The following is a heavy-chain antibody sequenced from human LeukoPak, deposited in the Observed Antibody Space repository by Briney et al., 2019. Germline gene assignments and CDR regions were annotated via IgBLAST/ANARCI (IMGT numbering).Heavy chain of an antibody. V-gene: IGHV1-2*02. Sequence: GASVKVSCKASGYTFTGYYMHWVRQAPGQGLEWMGWINPNSGGTNYAQKFQGRVTMTRDASISTAYMELSRLRSDDTAVYYCARVISSQRYYFDYWGQGTLVTVSS. CDR2: INPNSGGT. D-gene: IGHD3-3*02. J-gene: IGHJ4*02. CDR3: ARVISSQRYYFDY. CDR1: GYTFTGYY.